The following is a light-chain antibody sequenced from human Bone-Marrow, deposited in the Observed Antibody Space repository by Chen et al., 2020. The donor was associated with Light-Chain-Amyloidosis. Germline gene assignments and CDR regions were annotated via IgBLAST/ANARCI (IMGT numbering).Light chain of an antibody. Sequence: QSALTQPASVSGSPGQSITISCTASSRDVATYKFVSWYQKHPGKAPKFIIYEGSKRPSGVSARFSGSKSGKTASRTISGLQADDEADYYCLSYAGSFTFVFGTGTKVTVL. CDR1: SRDVATYKF. V-gene: IGLV2-23*01. CDR2: EGS. CDR3: LSYAGSFTFV. J-gene: IGLJ1*01.